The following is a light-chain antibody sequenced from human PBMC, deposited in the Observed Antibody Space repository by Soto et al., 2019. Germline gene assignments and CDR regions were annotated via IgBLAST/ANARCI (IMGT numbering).Light chain of an antibody. CDR1: QTIDNT. CDR2: RAS. CDR3: QQYHNWPPLT. J-gene: IGKJ4*01. V-gene: IGKV3-15*01. Sequence: EIVMTQSPATLSLSPGERATLSCRASQTIDNTLAWYQRKPGQAPRLLIYRASARATGVPDRFSGSGSGTEFTLTISSLQSEDFAVYYCQQYHNWPPLTFGGGTKVDIK.